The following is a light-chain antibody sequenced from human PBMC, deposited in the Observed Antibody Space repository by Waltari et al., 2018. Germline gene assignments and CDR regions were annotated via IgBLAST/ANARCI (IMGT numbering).Light chain of an antibody. CDR3: CSYAGSYTWV. J-gene: IGLJ3*02. CDR2: DVT. CDR1: QNDLGSYNF. V-gene: IGLV2-11*01. Sequence: SALTQPRSVSGSPGQSVTISCPGTQNDLGSYNFVPWYQQHPGKAPKLIILDVTKRPAGVPDRLAGSKSGNTASLTISGLRAEDEAEYYCCSYAGSYTWVFGGGTKLTVV.